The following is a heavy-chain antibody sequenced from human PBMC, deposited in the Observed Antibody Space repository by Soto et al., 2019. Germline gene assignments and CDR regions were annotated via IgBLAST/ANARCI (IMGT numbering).Heavy chain of an antibody. Sequence: PGGSLRLSCAASGFTFSSYWMHWIRQAPGKGLVWVSRINPGGSITAYADSVKGRFTISRDNAKNTLYLQMNSLRAEDTALYYCAKGMAYTATYNWGQGTLVTVSS. CDR3: AKGMAYTATYN. J-gene: IGHJ4*02. D-gene: IGHD3-16*01. CDR1: GFTFSSYW. V-gene: IGHV3-74*01. CDR2: INPGGSIT.